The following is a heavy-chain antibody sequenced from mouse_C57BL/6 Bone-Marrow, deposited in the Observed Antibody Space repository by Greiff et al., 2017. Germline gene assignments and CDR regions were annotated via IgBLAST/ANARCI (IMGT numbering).Heavy chain of an antibody. CDR3: GRHRYGSSYNAMDY. V-gene: IGHV5-15*01. J-gene: IGHJ4*01. CDR2: ISNLSYSI. Sequence: DVMLVESGGGLVQPGGSLKLSCAASGFTFSDYGMAWVRQAPRKGPAWVAFISNLSYSIYYADTVTGRFTISREQAKNTLYLEMSSLRSEDTVMYYCGRHRYGSSYNAMDYWGQGTSVTVSS. CDR1: GFTFSDYG. D-gene: IGHD1-1*01.